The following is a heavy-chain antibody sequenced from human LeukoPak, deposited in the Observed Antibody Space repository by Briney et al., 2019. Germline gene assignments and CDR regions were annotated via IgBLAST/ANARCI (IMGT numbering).Heavy chain of an antibody. Sequence: GGSLRLSCAASGFTFNYAWMSWVRQVPGKGLEWVANIKQDGSEKYYVDSVKGRFTISRDNAKNSLYLQMNSLRAEDTAVYYCASGRFDPWGQGTLVTVSS. CDR1: GFTFNYAW. CDR3: ASGRFDP. CDR2: IKQDGSEK. J-gene: IGHJ5*02. V-gene: IGHV3-7*03.